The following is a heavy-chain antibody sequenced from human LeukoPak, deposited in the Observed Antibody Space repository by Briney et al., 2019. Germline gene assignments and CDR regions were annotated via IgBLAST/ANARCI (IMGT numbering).Heavy chain of an antibody. CDR1: GFTFSSYA. Sequence: GSLRLSCAASGFTFSSYAMSWVRQAPGKGLEWVSGISGSGGSTYYADSVKGRFSISRDNSKNRLYLQMNSLRAEDTAVYYCARETYLDTVTTNLDYWGQGTLVTVSS. D-gene: IGHD4-17*01. CDR2: ISGSGGST. CDR3: ARETYLDTVTTNLDY. J-gene: IGHJ4*02. V-gene: IGHV3-23*01.